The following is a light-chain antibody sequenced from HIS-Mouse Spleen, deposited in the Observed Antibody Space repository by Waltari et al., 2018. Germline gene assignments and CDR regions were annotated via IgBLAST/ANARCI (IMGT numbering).Light chain of an antibody. V-gene: IGLV2-14*01. Sequence: QSALTQPASVSGSPGQSITISCTGTSSDVGVYNYVSCYQQHPGKAPKLMIYEVSNRPSGVSNRFSGSKSGNTASLTISGLQAEDEADYYCSSYTSSSSWVFGGGTKLTVL. CDR1: SSDVGVYNY. CDR3: SSYTSSSSWV. CDR2: EVS. J-gene: IGLJ3*02.